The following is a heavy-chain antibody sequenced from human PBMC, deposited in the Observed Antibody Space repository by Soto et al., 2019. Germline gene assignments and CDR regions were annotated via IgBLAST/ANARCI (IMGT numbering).Heavy chain of an antibody. J-gene: IGHJ4*02. D-gene: IGHD4-17*01. CDR2: IYYSGRT. Sequence: SETLSLPCTVSGGSIRDYFWTWIRQPPGKGLEWIGYIYYSGRTNYNPSLKSRVSISVDTSKNHFSLQLRSVTAADTAVYYCARVGGDDFGDYGGFDYWGQGTLVTVCS. CDR1: GGSIRDYF. CDR3: ARVGGDDFGDYGGFDY. V-gene: IGHV4-59*01.